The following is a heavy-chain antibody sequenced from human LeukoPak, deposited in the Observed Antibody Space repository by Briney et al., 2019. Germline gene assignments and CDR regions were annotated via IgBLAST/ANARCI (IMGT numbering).Heavy chain of an antibody. J-gene: IGHJ2*01. D-gene: IGHD2-15*01. Sequence: SETLSLTCAVYGGSFSGYYWSWLRQPPGKGLEWIGEINHSGSTNYNPSLKSRVTISVDTSKNQFSLKLSSVTAADTAVYYCARRILGYCSGGSCYGGYFDLWGRGTLVTVSS. CDR3: ARRILGYCSGGSCYGGYFDL. CDR1: GGSFSGYY. V-gene: IGHV4-34*01. CDR2: INHSGST.